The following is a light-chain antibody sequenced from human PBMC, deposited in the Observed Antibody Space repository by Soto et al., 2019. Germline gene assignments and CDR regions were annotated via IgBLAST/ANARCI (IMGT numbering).Light chain of an antibody. CDR1: ASNIGSNT. V-gene: IGLV1-44*01. Sequence: QSVLTQPPSASGTPGQRVTISCSGSASNIGSNTVNWYQQLPGTAPKLLIYINNQQPSGVPDRFSGSKSGTAASLAISGLQSEDEADYSCSSWDDSLNGPVFGGGTKLTVL. CDR2: INN. J-gene: IGLJ2*01. CDR3: SSWDDSLNGPV.